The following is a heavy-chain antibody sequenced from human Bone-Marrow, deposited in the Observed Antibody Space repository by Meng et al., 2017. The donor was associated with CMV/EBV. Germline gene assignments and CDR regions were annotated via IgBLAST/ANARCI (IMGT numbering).Heavy chain of an antibody. V-gene: IGHV3-21*01. J-gene: IGHJ3*02. D-gene: IGHD1-26*01. CDR3: ARGDSGRDAFDI. CDR1: GFTFSSYS. CDR2: ISSSGTYI. Sequence: GESLKISCAASGFTFSSYSMNWVRQAPGKGLEWVSSISSSGTYIYYADSVKGRFTISRDNAQNSLYLQMNSLRAEDTAVYYCARGDSGRDAFDIWGQGTMVTVSS.